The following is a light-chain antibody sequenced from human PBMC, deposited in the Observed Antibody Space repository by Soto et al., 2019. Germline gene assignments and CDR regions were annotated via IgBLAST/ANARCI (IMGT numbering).Light chain of an antibody. CDR3: QQYGRSPWT. Sequence: EIVLTQSPGTLSLSPWDRATLSCRASQSVSSSYLAWYQQKPGQAPGLLIYGASSRATGIPDRFSGSGSGTDFTLTISRLEPEDFAVYYCQQYGRSPWTFGQGTKVDIK. CDR2: GAS. V-gene: IGKV3-20*01. CDR1: QSVSSSY. J-gene: IGKJ1*01.